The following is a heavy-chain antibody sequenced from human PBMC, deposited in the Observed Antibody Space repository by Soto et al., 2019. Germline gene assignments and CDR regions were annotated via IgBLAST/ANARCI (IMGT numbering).Heavy chain of an antibody. V-gene: IGHV5-51*01. CDR2: IYPGDSDT. CDR3: ARQGSNGAYYYYGMDV. J-gene: IGHJ6*02. Sequence: GESLKISCQGSGYRFSSYWIAWVRQMPGKGLEWMGIIYPGDSDTRYSPSFEGQVTISADKSNSTAYLQWSSLKASDTATYYCARQGSNGAYYYYGMDVWGQGTTVTVSS. CDR1: GYRFSSYW. D-gene: IGHD3-16*01.